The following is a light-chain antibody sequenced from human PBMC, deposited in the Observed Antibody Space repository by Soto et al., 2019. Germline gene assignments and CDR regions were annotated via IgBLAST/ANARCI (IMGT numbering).Light chain of an antibody. V-gene: IGKV1-5*03. Sequence: DIQMTQSPSTLSGSVGDRVTITCRASQTISSWLAWYQQKPGKAPKLLIYKASTLKSGVPSRFSGSGSGTEFTLTISSLQPDDFATYYCQQYDNLPPDFGQGTRLEIK. J-gene: IGKJ5*01. CDR2: KAS. CDR3: QQYDNLPPD. CDR1: QTISSW.